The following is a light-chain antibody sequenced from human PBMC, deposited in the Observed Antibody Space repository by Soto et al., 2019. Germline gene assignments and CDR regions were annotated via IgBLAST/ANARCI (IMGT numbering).Light chain of an antibody. CDR3: QQYNSFPT. CDR1: QSISSW. CDR2: KAS. Sequence: DIQMTQSPSTLSASVGDRVTITCRASQSISSWLAWYQQKPGKAPKILIYKASSLESGVPSRFSGSGSGTGFTLTIRSLQPDDFTTYYGQQYNSFPTCGQGTKVEIK. J-gene: IGKJ1*01. V-gene: IGKV1-5*03.